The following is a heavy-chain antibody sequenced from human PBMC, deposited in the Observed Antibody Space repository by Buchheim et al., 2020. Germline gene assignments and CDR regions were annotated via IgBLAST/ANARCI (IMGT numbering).Heavy chain of an antibody. D-gene: IGHD1-26*01. J-gene: IGHJ4*02. V-gene: IGHV3-43*01. CDR3: AKDSRSGNYDY. Sequence: EVQLVESGGVVVQPGGSLRLSCAASGFTFDDYTMHWVRQAPGKGLEWVSLISWDGGSTYYADSVKGRFTISRDNCKNSLYLRMNSVGTEDTALYYCAKDSRSGNYDYWGQGTL. CDR1: GFTFDDYT. CDR2: ISWDGGST.